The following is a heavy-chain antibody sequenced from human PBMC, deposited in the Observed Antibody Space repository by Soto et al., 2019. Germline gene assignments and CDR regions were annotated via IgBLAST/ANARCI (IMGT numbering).Heavy chain of an antibody. CDR1: GFTFSSYA. V-gene: IGHV3-23*01. CDR2: ISGSGGSR. Sequence: EVQLLESGGGLVQQGESLRLSCAASGFTFSSYAMNWVRQAPGTGLEWVSTISGSGGSRYYVDSVKGGFTISRGSSKSILYLQMNSPRAEDTAVYYCAKARGFSGYDWGDAFDIWGQGTMVTVSS. CDR3: AKARGFSGYDWGDAFDI. D-gene: IGHD5-12*01. J-gene: IGHJ3*02.